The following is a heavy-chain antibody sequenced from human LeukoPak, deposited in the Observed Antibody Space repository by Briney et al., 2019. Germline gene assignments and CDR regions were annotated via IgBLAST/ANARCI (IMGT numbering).Heavy chain of an antibody. CDR2: INWNGRAI. CDR3: AKDRIVGRSRYFDY. Sequence: GGSLRLSCAVSGFNFDDYGMSWVGQAPGKGLEWVSGINWNGRAIGYADSVKGRFTISRDNSKNTLFLQMNSLRGEDTAVYYCAKDRIVGRSRYFDYWGQGTLVTVSS. J-gene: IGHJ4*02. V-gene: IGHV3-20*04. D-gene: IGHD1-26*01. CDR1: GFNFDDYG.